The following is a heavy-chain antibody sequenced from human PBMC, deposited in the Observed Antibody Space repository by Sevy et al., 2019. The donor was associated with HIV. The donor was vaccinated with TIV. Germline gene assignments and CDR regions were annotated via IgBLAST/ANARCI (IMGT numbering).Heavy chain of an antibody. Sequence: GGSLRLSCAASGFTFSSYAMHWVRQAPGKGLEWVAVISYDGSNKYYVDSVKGRFTISRDNSKNTLYLQMNSLRAEDTAVYYCARGSAVAGTSFDIWGQGTMVTVSS. CDR2: ISYDGSNK. V-gene: IGHV3-30-3*01. D-gene: IGHD6-19*01. CDR3: ARGSAVAGTSFDI. J-gene: IGHJ3*02. CDR1: GFTFSSYA.